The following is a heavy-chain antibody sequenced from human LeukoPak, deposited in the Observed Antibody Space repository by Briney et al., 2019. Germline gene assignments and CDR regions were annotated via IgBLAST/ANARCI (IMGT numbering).Heavy chain of an antibody. V-gene: IGHV3-23*01. CDR2: ISGNGDIT. D-gene: IGHD2-21*01. J-gene: IGHJ6*02. Sequence: GGSLRLSCAASGLTFSIAVMAWVRQSPGKGLEWVASISGNGDITYYTDSVKGRFAISRDNSRNTLFLQLSGLTFDDTAIYYCAKVDIVGSRKPGMDVWGQGTTVTVSS. CDR1: GLTFSIAV. CDR3: AKVDIVGSRKPGMDV.